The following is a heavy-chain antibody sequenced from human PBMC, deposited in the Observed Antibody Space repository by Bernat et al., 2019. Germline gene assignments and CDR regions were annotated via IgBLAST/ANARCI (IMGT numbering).Heavy chain of an antibody. J-gene: IGHJ3*02. CDR2: IYYSGST. Sequence: QVQPQESGPGLVKPSQTLSLTCTVSGGSISSGGYYWSWIRQHPGKGLEWIGYIYYSGSTYYNPSLKSRVTISVDTSKNQFSLKLSSVTAADTAVYYCARRLWFGEYDAFDIWGQETMVTVSS. D-gene: IGHD3-10*01. V-gene: IGHV4-31*03. CDR1: GGSISSGGYY. CDR3: ARRLWFGEYDAFDI.